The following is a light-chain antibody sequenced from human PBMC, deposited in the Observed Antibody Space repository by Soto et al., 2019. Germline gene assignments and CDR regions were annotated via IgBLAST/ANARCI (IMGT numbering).Light chain of an antibody. V-gene: IGLV2-23*01. CDR2: EGS. CDR3: CSYAGSSTLRV. CDR1: SSDVGSYNL. Sequence: QSALTQPASVSGSPGQSITISCTGTSSDVGSYNLVSWYQQHPDKAPKLMIYEGSKRPSGVSNRFSGSKSGNTASLTISGLQLEDEADYYCCSYAGSSTLRVFGTGTKLTVL. J-gene: IGLJ1*01.